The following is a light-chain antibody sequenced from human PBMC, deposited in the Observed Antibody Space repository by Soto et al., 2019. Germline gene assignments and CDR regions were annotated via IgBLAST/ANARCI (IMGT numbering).Light chain of an antibody. CDR1: QSISGN. CDR3: QQYNSWTLIS. Sequence: ELMMTQSPATLSVSPGERATLSCRASQSISGNIAWYQQKPGQAPRLLIYAASIRASGIPARFSGTGFGRELTLSISSLQSEDSEVYYWQQYNSWTLISFGQGTRLEIK. CDR2: AAS. V-gene: IGKV3-15*01. J-gene: IGKJ5*01.